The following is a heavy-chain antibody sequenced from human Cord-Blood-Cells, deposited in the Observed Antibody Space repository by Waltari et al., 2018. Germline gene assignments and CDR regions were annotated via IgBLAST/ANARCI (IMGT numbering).Heavy chain of an antibody. J-gene: IGHJ4*02. V-gene: IGHV4-4*03. Sequence: QVQLQESGPGLVKPPGTLSLPCAVYGGPISSSTWWRWVRQPPGKGLEWIGEIYHSGSTNYNSSLKSRVTISVDKSKNQFSLKLSSVTAADTAVYYCARVMVQGVHDYWGQGTLVTVSS. CDR1: GGPISSSTW. CDR2: IYHSGST. D-gene: IGHD3-10*01. CDR3: ARVMVQGVHDY.